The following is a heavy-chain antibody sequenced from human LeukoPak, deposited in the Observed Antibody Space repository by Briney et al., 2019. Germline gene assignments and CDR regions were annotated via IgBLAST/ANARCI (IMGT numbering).Heavy chain of an antibody. CDR1: GFTFSDYY. CDR3: ARVDSSGWLKFDY. J-gene: IGHJ4*02. Sequence: GGSLRLSCAASGFTFSDYYMSWIRQAPGKGLEWVSYISSSGSTIYYADSVKGRFTISRDNAKNSLYLQMNSLRAEDTAVYYCARVDSSGWLKFDYWGQGTLVTVSS. CDR2: ISSSGSTI. V-gene: IGHV3-11*04. D-gene: IGHD6-19*01.